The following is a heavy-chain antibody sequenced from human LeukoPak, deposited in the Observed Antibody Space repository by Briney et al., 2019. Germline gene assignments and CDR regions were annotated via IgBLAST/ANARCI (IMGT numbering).Heavy chain of an antibody. V-gene: IGHV3-30*04. Sequence: PGGSLRLSCAASEFTFSSYAMHWVRQAPGKGLEWVAVISYDGSNEYYADPVKGRFTISRDNSRNTLYLQMNSLRADDTAIYYCAREIVAAIGFDYWGQGTLVTVSS. CDR1: EFTFSSYA. J-gene: IGHJ4*02. CDR2: ISYDGSNE. CDR3: AREIVAAIGFDY. D-gene: IGHD5-12*01.